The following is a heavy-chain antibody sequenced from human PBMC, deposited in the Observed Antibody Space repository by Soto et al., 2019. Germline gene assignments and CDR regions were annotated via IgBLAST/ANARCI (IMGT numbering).Heavy chain of an antibody. J-gene: IGHJ4*02. V-gene: IGHV3-49*03. Sequence: GGSLRLSCTASGFTFGDYAMSWFRQAPGKGLEWVGFIRSKAYGGTTEYAASVKGRFTISRDDSKSIAYLQMNSLKTEDTAVYYCTRSGSYYQLYYFDYWGQGTLVTVSS. D-gene: IGHD1-26*01. CDR1: GFTFGDYA. CDR2: IRSKAYGGTT. CDR3: TRSGSYYQLYYFDY.